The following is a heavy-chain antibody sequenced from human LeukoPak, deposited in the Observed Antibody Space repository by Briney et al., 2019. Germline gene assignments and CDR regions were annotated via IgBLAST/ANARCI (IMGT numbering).Heavy chain of an antibody. CDR1: GGTFSSYA. J-gene: IGHJ4*02. D-gene: IGHD2-2*01. V-gene: IGHV1-69*05. Sequence: ASVKVSCKASGGTFSSYAISWVRQAPGQGLEWMGWIIPIFGTANYAQKFQGRVTITTDESTSTAYMELSSLRSEDTAVYYCLVGGPKYQLLQPFDYWGQGTLVTVSS. CDR3: LVGGPKYQLLQPFDY. CDR2: IIPIFGTA.